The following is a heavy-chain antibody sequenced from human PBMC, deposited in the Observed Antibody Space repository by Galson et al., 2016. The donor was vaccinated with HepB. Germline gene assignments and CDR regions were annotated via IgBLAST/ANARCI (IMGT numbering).Heavy chain of an antibody. Sequence: SLRLSCAASGFTVSSNYMNWVRQAPGKGLEWVSVIYNGGNTYYADSVKGRFTFSRDNSKNTLYLQMTSLRAEDTAVYYCASGIAVTTSNSFWYFDLWGRGTLVTVSS. CDR3: ASGIAVTTSNSFWYFDL. CDR2: IYNGGNT. J-gene: IGHJ2*01. V-gene: IGHV3-53*01. CDR1: GFTVSSNY. D-gene: IGHD3-10*01.